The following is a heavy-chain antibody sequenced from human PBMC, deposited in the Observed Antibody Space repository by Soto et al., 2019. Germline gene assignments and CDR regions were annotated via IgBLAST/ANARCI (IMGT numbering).Heavy chain of an antibody. CDR1: GFTFSSYS. V-gene: IGHV3-48*02. Sequence: EVQLVESGGGLVQPGGSLRLSCAASGFTFSSYSMNWVRQAPGKGLEWGSYISSSSSTIYYADSVKGRFTISRDNAKNSLYLQMNSLRDEDTAVYYCARVYRVGARNTYGMDVWGQGTTVTVSS. CDR2: ISSSSSTI. D-gene: IGHD3-3*01. CDR3: ARVYRVGARNTYGMDV. J-gene: IGHJ6*02.